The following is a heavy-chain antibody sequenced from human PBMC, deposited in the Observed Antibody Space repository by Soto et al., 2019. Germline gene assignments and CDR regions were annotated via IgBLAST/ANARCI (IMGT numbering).Heavy chain of an antibody. CDR1: GDSISRIDYY. CDR2: IYFRGNT. CDR3: AREGGSYDSGGYLIRGALEI. J-gene: IGHJ3*02. V-gene: IGHV4-31*03. D-gene: IGHD3-22*01. Sequence: SETLSLTCSVSGDSISRIDYYWTWIRQHPEKGLEWIGNIYFRGNTYYSPSLESRLTISVDTSKNQFSLKLTSVTAADTAVYYCAREGGSYDSGGYLIRGALEIWGQGTMVTVSS.